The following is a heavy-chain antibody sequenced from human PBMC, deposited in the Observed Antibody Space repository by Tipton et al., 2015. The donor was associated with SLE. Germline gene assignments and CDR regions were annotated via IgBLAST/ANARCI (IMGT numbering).Heavy chain of an antibody. J-gene: IGHJ4*02. D-gene: IGHD2-21*02. CDR2: INPYSGGT. V-gene: IGHV1-2*06. Sequence: QSGAEVKKPGASVKVSCMSSGYTFTAYSVHWVRQAPGQGLEWMGRINPYSGGTDYARRFQGRVTMTRDTSISTTYIELSRLTSDDTAVYYCARVDGYQDHWGQGTLVTVSS. CDR3: ARVDGYQDH. CDR1: GYTFTAYS.